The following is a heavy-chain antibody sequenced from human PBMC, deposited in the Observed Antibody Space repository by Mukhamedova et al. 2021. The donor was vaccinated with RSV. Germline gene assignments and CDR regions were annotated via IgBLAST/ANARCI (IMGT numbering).Heavy chain of an antibody. Sequence: AMHWVRQAPGQRLEWMGWINAGNGNTKYSQKFQGRVTITRDTSASTAYMELSSLRSEDTAMYYCARGGVIDYYGSGMTDAFDIWG. D-gene: IGHD3-10*01. CDR3: ARGGVIDYYGSGMTDAFDI. CDR2: INAGNGNT. V-gene: IGHV1-3*01. CDR1: A. J-gene: IGHJ3*02.